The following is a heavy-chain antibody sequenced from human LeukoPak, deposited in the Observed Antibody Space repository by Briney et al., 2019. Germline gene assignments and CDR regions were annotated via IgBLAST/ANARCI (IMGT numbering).Heavy chain of an antibody. Sequence: ASVKVSCKASGYTFTSYAMHWVRQAPGQRLEWMGWINAGNGNTEYSQKFQGRVTITRDTSASTAYMELSSLRSGDTAVYYCARDYGGNGGSAFDIWGQGTMVTVSS. CDR1: GYTFTSYA. V-gene: IGHV1-3*01. CDR3: ARDYGGNGGSAFDI. D-gene: IGHD4-23*01. CDR2: INAGNGNT. J-gene: IGHJ3*02.